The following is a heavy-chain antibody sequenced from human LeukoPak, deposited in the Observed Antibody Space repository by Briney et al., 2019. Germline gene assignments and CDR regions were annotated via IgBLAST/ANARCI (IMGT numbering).Heavy chain of an antibody. J-gene: IGHJ4*02. CDR2: NSAYNGNT. V-gene: IGHV1-18*01. D-gene: IGHD2-2*01. CDR1: GYTFTSYG. CDR3: ARAEDIVVAPDFDY. Sequence: ASVKVSCKASGYTFTSYGISWVRQAPGQGLEWMGWNSAYNGNTNYAQKLQGRVTMTTDTSTSTAYMELRSLRSDDTAVYYCARAEDIVVAPDFDYWGQGTLVTVSS.